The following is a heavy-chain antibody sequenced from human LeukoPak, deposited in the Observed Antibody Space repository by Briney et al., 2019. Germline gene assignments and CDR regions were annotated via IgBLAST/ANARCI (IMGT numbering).Heavy chain of an antibody. Sequence: SETLSLTCTVSGGSISSYYWSWIRQPAGKGLEWIGRIHTSGSTNYNPSLKIRVTMSVDTSKNQFSLKLSSVTAADTAVYYGPRNYYESSGYYNYWGQGTLVTVSS. D-gene: IGHD3-22*01. J-gene: IGHJ4*02. CDR3: PRNYYESSGYYNY. CDR1: GGSISSYY. CDR2: IHTSGST. V-gene: IGHV4-4*07.